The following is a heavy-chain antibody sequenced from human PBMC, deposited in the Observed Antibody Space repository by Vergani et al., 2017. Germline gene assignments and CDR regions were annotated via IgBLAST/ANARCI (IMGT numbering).Heavy chain of an antibody. V-gene: IGHV1-46*01. CDR2: INPSGGST. Sequence: QVQLVQSGAEVKKPGSSVKVSCKASGGTFSSYTISWVRQAPGQGLEWMGIINPSGGSTSYAQKFQGRVTMTRDTSTSTVYMELSSLRSEDTAVYYCAQGRGPEYFQHWGQGTLVTVSS. CDR1: GGTFSSYT. CDR3: AQGRGPEYFQH. J-gene: IGHJ1*01.